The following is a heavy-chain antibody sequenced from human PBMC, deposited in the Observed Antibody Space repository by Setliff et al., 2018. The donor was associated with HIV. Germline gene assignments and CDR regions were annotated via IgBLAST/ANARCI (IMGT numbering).Heavy chain of an antibody. J-gene: IGHJ4*02. CDR2: IHTSGNT. D-gene: IGHD1-26*01. Sequence: SETLSLTCTVSGGSISSGDYYWTWIRQPAGKGLRWIGRIHTSGNTNYNPSLKSRVTISVDTSKSQFSLKLSSLTAADTAVYYCARYRRDDYYLTAYFDSWGQGTLVTVSS. CDR3: ARYRRDDYYLTAYFDS. V-gene: IGHV4-61*02. CDR1: GGSISSGDYY.